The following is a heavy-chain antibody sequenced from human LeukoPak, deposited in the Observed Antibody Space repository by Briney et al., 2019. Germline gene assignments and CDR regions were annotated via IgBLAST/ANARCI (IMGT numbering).Heavy chain of an antibody. CDR2: IYHTGSR. V-gene: IGHV4-59*08. CDR1: GASITSYY. Sequence: SETLSLTCTVSGASITSYYWSWIRQSPGKGLEWVGYIYHTGSRNSNPSLKSRVTMSVDTSKSLFSLKLSSVTAADTAVYYCASGYDGLFEYWGQGTLVSVSS. D-gene: IGHD5-12*01. J-gene: IGHJ4*02. CDR3: ASGYDGLFEY.